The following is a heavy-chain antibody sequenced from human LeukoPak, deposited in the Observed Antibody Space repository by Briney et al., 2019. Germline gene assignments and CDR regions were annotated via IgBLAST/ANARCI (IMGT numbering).Heavy chain of an antibody. V-gene: IGHV1-2*02. CDR3: ARVYGSGIGFDY. CDR2: INPNSGGT. CDR1: GYTFTGYY. J-gene: IGHJ4*02. D-gene: IGHD3-10*01. Sequence: ASVKVSCKASGYTFTGYYMQWVRQTPGQGLEWMGWINPNSGGTNYAQKFQGRVTMTRDTSISTAYMELSRLRSDDTAVYYCARVYGSGIGFDYWGQGTLVTVSS.